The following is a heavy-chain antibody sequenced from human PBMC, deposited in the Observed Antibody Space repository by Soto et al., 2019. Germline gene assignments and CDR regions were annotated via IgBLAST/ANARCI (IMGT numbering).Heavy chain of an antibody. CDR3: ASLYYYDSSGYYLDT. J-gene: IGHJ4*02. Sequence: ETLSLTCTVSGGSISSYYWSWIRQPPGKGLEWIGYIYYSGSTNYNPSLKSRVTISVDTSKNQFSLKLSSVTAADTAVYYCASLYYYDSSGYYLDTWGQGALVTVSS. D-gene: IGHD3-22*01. CDR1: GGSISSYY. CDR2: IYYSGST. V-gene: IGHV4-59*01.